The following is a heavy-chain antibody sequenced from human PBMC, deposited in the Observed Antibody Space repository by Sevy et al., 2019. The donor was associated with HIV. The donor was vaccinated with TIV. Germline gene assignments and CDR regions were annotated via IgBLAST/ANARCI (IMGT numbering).Heavy chain of an antibody. CDR1: NLTFEDYA. V-gene: IGHV3-9*01. CDR3: AKGQQLITQSGSYFYYGMNV. J-gene: IGHJ6*02. Sequence: GGSLRLSCAASNLTFEDYAMHWVRRAPGKGLEWVSGISWNGADIGFAASGKGRFTISRDNAKSSVYLQINSLTPEDTGVYYCAKGQQLITQSGSYFYYGMNVWGQGTTVTVSS. CDR2: ISWNGADI. D-gene: IGHD6-13*01.